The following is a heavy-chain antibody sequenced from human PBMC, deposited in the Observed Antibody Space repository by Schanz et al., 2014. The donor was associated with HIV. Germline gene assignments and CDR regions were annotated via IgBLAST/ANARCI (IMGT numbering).Heavy chain of an antibody. D-gene: IGHD6-13*01. CDR3: ARDSPVAAGTLDY. J-gene: IGHJ4*02. Sequence: QVQLVQSGAEVKKPGASVKVSCKASGYTFTRYDINWVRQATGQGLEWMGWINPYNGNTDHVQRFQGRLTMTRDTSTGTVYMQLNNLRSEDTAVYYCARDSPVAAGTLDYWGQGTLVTVSS. V-gene: IGHV1-8*01. CDR1: GYTFTRYD. CDR2: INPYNGNT.